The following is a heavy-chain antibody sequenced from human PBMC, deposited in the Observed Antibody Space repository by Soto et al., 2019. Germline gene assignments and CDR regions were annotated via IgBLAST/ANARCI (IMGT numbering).Heavy chain of an antibody. J-gene: IGHJ4*02. Sequence: EVQLVESGGGLVQPGGSLRLSCAASGFTFSSYSMNWVRQAPGKGLEWVSYISSSSTIYYADSVKGRFTISRDNAKNSLYLQMNSLRAEDTAVYYCARGGVVVVAATGIDYWGQGTLVTVSS. CDR1: GFTFSSYS. V-gene: IGHV3-48*01. CDR2: ISSSSTI. D-gene: IGHD2-15*01. CDR3: ARGGVVVVAATGIDY.